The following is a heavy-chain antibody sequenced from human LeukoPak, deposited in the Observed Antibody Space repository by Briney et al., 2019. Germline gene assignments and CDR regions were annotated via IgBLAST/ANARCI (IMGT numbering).Heavy chain of an antibody. CDR1: GDSFSSYR. Sequence: PSETLSLTCTVSGDSFSSYRWSWLRQSPGKGLEWIGYISPSVSTSYNPSLKSRVTFSVDTSKSHFSLRLTSVTAADTAVYYCARVGRGDHTWGSYYCDHWGQGTLVSVSS. CDR3: ARVGRGDHTWGSYYCDH. J-gene: IGHJ4*02. D-gene: IGHD3-16*01. CDR2: ISPSVST. V-gene: IGHV4-4*08.